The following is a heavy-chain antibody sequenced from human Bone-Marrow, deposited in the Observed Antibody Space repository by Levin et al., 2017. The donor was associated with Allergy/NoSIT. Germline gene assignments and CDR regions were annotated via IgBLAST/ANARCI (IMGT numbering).Heavy chain of an antibody. Sequence: GESLKISCAASGFSFSRYGMHWVRQAPGKGLEWVAVILYDGSDKYYADSVKGRFNISRDNSKNSVYLQMNSLRVEDTALYYCVKDDTSGAFWWGPGTLVTVSS. CDR1: GFSFSRYG. V-gene: IGHV3-30*18. D-gene: IGHD3-22*01. CDR3: VKDDTSGAFW. CDR2: ILYDGSDK. J-gene: IGHJ4*02.